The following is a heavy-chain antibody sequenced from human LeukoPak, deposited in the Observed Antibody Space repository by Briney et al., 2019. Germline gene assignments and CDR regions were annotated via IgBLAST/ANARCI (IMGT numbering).Heavy chain of an antibody. J-gene: IGHJ6*03. D-gene: IGHD3-3*01. Sequence: GGSLRLSCAASGFTFSAYGMTWVRQAPGKGLEWVSHISDRGDNTYYADPVQGRFTISRDNSKNTLYLQMNSLRAEDTAVYYCAKGSKEVLFTRDHYMDVWGKGTTVTISS. CDR3: AKGSKEVLFTRDHYMDV. V-gene: IGHV3-23*01. CDR2: ISDRGDNT. CDR1: GFTFSAYG.